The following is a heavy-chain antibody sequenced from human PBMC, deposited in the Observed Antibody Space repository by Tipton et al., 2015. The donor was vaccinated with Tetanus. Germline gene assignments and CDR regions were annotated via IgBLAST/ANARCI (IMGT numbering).Heavy chain of an antibody. CDR2: ISAYNGNT. CDR3: ARFRDCSSTSCYLDP. CDR1: GYTFTSYG. V-gene: IGHV1-18*04. J-gene: IGHJ5*02. D-gene: IGHD2-2*01. Sequence: QLVQSGAEVKKPGSSVKVSCKASGYTFTSYGISWVRQAPGQGLEWMGWISAYNGNTNYAQKLRGRVTMTTDTSTSTAYMELRSLRSDDTAVYYCARFRDCSSTSCYLDPWGQGTLVTVSS.